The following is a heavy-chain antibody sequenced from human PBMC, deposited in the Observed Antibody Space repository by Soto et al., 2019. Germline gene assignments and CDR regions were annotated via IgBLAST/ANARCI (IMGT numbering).Heavy chain of an antibody. CDR2: ISGSGGST. CDR1: GGTFSSYA. Sequence: VQLVQSGAEVKKPGSSVKVSCKASGGTFSSYAMSWVRQAPGKGLEWVSAISGSGGSTYYADSVKGRFTISRDNSKNTLYLQMNSLRAEDTAVYYCAKAAGTYYYYGMDVWGQGTTVTVSS. V-gene: IGHV3-23*04. J-gene: IGHJ6*02. CDR3: AKAAGTYYYYGMDV. D-gene: IGHD6-19*01.